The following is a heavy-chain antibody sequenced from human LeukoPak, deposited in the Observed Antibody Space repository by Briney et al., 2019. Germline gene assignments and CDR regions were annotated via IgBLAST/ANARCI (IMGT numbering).Heavy chain of an antibody. V-gene: IGHV4-38-2*01. J-gene: IGHJ4*02. CDR3: ARHPPRDGSAFDY. CDR2: TDQRGST. CDR1: GYSISSGYY. Sequence: SETLSLTCAVSGYSISSGYYWGWIRQPPGKGLEWIASTDQRGSTYYNPSLKSRVTISVDTSKNQFSLKLTSVTAADTAVYYCARHPPRDGSAFDYWGQGTLVTVSS.